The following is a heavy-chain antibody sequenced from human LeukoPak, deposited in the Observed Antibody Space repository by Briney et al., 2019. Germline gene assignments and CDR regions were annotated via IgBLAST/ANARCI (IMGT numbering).Heavy chain of an antibody. V-gene: IGHV3-7*01. CDR3: ASGSHCSSTGCSSLDF. J-gene: IGHJ4*02. CDR2: IRQDGSEK. Sequence: GGSLRLSCAASGFTFSSHWMTWVRQAPGKGLEWVANIRQDGSEKYYVDSVKGRFTISRDNAKNSLYLQMNSLRAEDTAVYYCASGSHCSSTGCSSLDFWGQGTLVTVSS. D-gene: IGHD2-2*01. CDR1: GFTFSSHW.